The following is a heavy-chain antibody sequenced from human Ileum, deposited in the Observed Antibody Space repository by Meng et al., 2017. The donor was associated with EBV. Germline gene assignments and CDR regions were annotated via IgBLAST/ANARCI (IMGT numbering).Heavy chain of an antibody. CDR3: ARDGIGWYPGDY. CDR2: ISPDGI. J-gene: IGHJ4*02. D-gene: IGHD6-19*01. CDR1: GLSLSNYG. V-gene: IGHV3-30*03. Sequence: VEVGESGGGVVQPGPSLRVSCAASGLSLSNYGMHWVRQAPGKGLEWVALISPDGIWYPESVKGRFTVSRDNSKNTFYLQMNSLRFEDTAVYYCARDGIGWYPGDYWGRGTLVTVSS.